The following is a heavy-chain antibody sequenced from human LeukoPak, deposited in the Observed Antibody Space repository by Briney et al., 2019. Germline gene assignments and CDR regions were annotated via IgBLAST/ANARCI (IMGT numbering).Heavy chain of an antibody. J-gene: IGHJ4*02. CDR1: GGSISSSSYY. V-gene: IGHV4-39*07. Sequence: SETLSLTCTVSGGSISSSSYYWGWIRQPPGKGLEWIGSIYYSGSTYYNPSLKSRVTMSVDTSKNQFSLKLSSVTAADTAVYYCARDSLYCTDGICYNGFDYWGQGTLVTVSS. D-gene: IGHD2-8*01. CDR3: ARDSLYCTDGICYNGFDY. CDR2: IYYSGST.